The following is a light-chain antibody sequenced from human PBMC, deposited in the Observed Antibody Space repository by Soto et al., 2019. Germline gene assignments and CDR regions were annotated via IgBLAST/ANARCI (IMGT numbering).Light chain of an antibody. CDR2: GAV. CDR1: QNIRSNY. Sequence: EIVLTQSPGTLSLSPGQRATLSCRASQNIRSNYVAWFRQTPGQAPRLLIYGAVNKASGIPDRFSGSGSGTEFTLTISSLEPEDFVVYYCQQYHSPPLTFGQGTKVEIK. CDR3: QQYHSPPLT. V-gene: IGKV3-20*01. J-gene: IGKJ1*01.